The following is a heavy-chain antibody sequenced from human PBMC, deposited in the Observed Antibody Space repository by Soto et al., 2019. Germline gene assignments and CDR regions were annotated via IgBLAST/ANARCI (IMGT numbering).Heavy chain of an antibody. CDR2: IYYSGST. CDR3: ARLNRQWLIHSYYYYYMDV. D-gene: IGHD6-19*01. J-gene: IGHJ6*03. Sequence: SETLSLTCTVSGGSISSYYWSWIRQPPGKGLEWIGYIYYSGSTNYNPSLKSRVTISVDTSKNQFSLKLSSVTAADTAVYYCARLNRQWLIHSYYYYYMDVWGKGTTVTVSS. V-gene: IGHV4-59*08. CDR1: GGSISSYY.